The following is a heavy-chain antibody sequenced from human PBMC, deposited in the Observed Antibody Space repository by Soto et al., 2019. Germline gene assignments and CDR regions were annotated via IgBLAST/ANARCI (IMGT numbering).Heavy chain of an antibody. Sequence: EVQLLESGGGLVQPGGSLRLSCAASGFTFSSYAMNWVRQAPGKGLEWVSLISVSVGSTYYAESVKGRFTVSRDNSRDTLFLQMNSLRAEDTAVYYCARRSTSYFYIDVWGKGTTVTVSS. CDR2: ISVSVGST. J-gene: IGHJ6*03. CDR1: GFTFSSYA. V-gene: IGHV3-23*01. CDR3: ARRSTSYFYIDV.